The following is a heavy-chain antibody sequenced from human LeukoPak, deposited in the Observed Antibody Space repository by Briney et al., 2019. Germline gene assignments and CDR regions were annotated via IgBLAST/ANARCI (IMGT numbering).Heavy chain of an antibody. CDR1: GFTFSSYG. Sequence: PGGSLRLSCAASGFTFSSYGMHWVRQAPGKGLEWVALLWYDGSNKYHADSVKGRFTISRDNSKNTLYLQMNSLRAEDTAVYYCARPESGNYYFDYWGQGTLVTVSS. V-gene: IGHV3-33*01. J-gene: IGHJ4*02. CDR3: ARPESGNYYFDY. D-gene: IGHD1-26*01. CDR2: LWYDGSNK.